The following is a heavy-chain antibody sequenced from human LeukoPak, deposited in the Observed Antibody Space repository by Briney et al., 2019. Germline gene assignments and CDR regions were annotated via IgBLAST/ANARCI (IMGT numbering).Heavy chain of an antibody. D-gene: IGHD5-24*01. V-gene: IGHV3-7*01. CDR3: ARDVERDGGVDY. J-gene: IGHJ4*02. Sequence: GGSLRLSCAASGFTFSDQSMNWVRQAPGKGLEWVANIKQDGSEKYYVDSVKGRFTISRDNAKNSLYLQMNSLRAEDTAVYYCARDVERDGGVDYWGQGTLVTVSS. CDR1: GFTFSDQS. CDR2: IKQDGSEK.